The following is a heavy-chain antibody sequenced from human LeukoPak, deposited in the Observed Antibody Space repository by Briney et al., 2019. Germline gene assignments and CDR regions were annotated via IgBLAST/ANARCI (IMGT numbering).Heavy chain of an antibody. V-gene: IGHV3-48*01. CDR1: GFTFSSFS. D-gene: IGHD5-24*01. CDR2: ISSSSNSI. Sequence: GGSLRLSCAASGFTFSSFSMNWVRQTPGKGLEWVSYISSSSNSIYYTDSVEGRFTISRDSAKNSLYLQMNSLRAEDTAVYFCARDAGEMATYWYSDLWGRGTLVTVSS. J-gene: IGHJ2*01. CDR3: ARDAGEMATYWYSDL.